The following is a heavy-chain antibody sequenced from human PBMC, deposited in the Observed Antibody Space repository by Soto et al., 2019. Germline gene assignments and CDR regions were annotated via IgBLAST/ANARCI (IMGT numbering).Heavy chain of an antibody. D-gene: IGHD4-17*01. CDR1: EFTFSNYA. V-gene: IGHV3-30*03. CDR2: ISYDGNNK. J-gene: IGHJ4*02. CDR3: ARGPSYSDSYFDY. Sequence: QVQLVESGGGVVQPGGSLRLSCAASEFTFSNYAMHWVRQPPGKGLQWLAVISYDGNNKYYADSVEGRVTISRDNSKKTVYLQMSSLRLEDTAVYYCARGPSYSDSYFDYWGQGTLVTVSS.